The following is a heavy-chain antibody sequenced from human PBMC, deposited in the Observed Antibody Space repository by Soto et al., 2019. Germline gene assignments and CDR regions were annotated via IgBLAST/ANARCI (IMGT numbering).Heavy chain of an antibody. V-gene: IGHV1-3*01. CDR1: GYTFTSYA. CDR3: ARDMNWNYLAAFHI. Sequence: GASVKVSCKASGYTFTSYAMHWVRQAPGQRLEWMGWINAGNGNTKYSQKFQGRVTITRDTSASTAYMELSSLRSGDTAVYYCARDMNWNYLAAFHIWGQGTMVTVSS. CDR2: INAGNGNT. D-gene: IGHD1-7*01. J-gene: IGHJ3*02.